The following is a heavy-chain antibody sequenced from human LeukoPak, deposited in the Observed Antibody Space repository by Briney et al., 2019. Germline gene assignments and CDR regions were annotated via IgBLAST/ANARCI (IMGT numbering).Heavy chain of an antibody. Sequence: GGSLRLSCAASGFTFNTYAMSWVRQAPGKGLEWVSGISGSGGSTYYADSVKGRFTISRDNSKNTLYLQMNSLRAEDTAVYYCAKDPDYYDSSGYYSSYFDYWGQGTLVTVSA. CDR2: ISGSGGST. V-gene: IGHV3-23*01. CDR3: AKDPDYYDSSGYYSSYFDY. J-gene: IGHJ4*02. CDR1: GFTFNTYA. D-gene: IGHD3-22*01.